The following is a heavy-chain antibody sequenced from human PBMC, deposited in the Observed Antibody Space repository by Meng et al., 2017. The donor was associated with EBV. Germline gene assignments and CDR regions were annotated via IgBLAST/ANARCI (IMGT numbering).Heavy chain of an antibody. Sequence: VQRVQSRVEVQKPRAPLKVSCKASGYAFTSYGISWVRQAPGQGLEWMGWISAYNGNTHYAQKLQGRVTMTTDTSTSTAYMELRSLRSDDTAVYYCARGLDYFDYWGQGTLVTVSS. CDR2: ISAYNGNT. CDR3: ARGLDYFDY. J-gene: IGHJ4*02. CDR1: GYAFTSYG. V-gene: IGHV1-18*01.